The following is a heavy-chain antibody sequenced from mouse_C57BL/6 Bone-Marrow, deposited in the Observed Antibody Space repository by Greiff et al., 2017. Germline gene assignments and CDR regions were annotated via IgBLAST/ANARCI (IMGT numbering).Heavy chain of an antibody. V-gene: IGHV5-9-1*02. J-gene: IGHJ3*01. CDR1: GFTFSSYA. Sequence: DVKLQESGEGLVKPGGSLKLSCAASGFTFSSYAMSWVRQTPEKRLEWVAYISSGGDYIYYADTVKGRFTISRDNARNTLYLQMSSLKSEDTAMYYCTRDHDWFAYWGQGTLVTVSA. CDR3: TRDHDWFAY. CDR2: ISSGGDYI.